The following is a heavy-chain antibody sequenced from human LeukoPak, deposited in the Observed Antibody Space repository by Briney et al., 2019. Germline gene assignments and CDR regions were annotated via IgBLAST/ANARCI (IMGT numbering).Heavy chain of an antibody. CDR2: IIPILGIA. D-gene: IGHD6-13*01. V-gene: IGHV1-69*04. J-gene: IGHJ4*02. CDR3: ATIAAAGSRRDY. Sequence: ASVTVSCKASGRTFSNYAISWVRQAPGQGLEWMGRIIPILGIANYAQKFQGRVTITADKSASTAYMELSSLRSEDTAVYYCATIAAAGSRRDYWGQGTLVTVSS. CDR1: GRTFSNYA.